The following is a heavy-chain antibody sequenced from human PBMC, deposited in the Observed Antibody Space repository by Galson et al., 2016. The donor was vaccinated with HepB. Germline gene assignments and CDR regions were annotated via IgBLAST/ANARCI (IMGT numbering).Heavy chain of an antibody. CDR3: ARPHPSSSGSPYYFDY. D-gene: IGHD6-19*01. CDR2: VSPSGIT. Sequence: SETLSLTCTVSGAPISSNTYFWGWLRQPPGKALEWIGAVSPSGITYYNPSLKSRVAMSADTSKNQFSLKLNSVTAADTAVYYCARPHPSSSGSPYYFDYWGPGTLVSVSS. J-gene: IGHJ4*02. V-gene: IGHV4-39*01. CDR1: GAPISSNTYF.